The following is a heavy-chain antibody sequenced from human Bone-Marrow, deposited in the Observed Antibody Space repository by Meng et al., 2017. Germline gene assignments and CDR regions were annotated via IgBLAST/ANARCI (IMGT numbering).Heavy chain of an antibody. D-gene: IGHD3-16*02. CDR3: ARVPYDYVWGSYHQYYFDY. J-gene: IGHJ4*02. CDR2: ISGGGGRT. Sequence: GESLKISCAASRFTFSTYAMSWVRQAPGKGLEWVSGISGGGGRTDYADSVKGRFTISRDNSKNTLYLQMSSLRAEDTAVYYCARVPYDYVWGSYHQYYFDYWGQGTLVTVSS. V-gene: IGHV3-23*01. CDR1: RFTFSTYA.